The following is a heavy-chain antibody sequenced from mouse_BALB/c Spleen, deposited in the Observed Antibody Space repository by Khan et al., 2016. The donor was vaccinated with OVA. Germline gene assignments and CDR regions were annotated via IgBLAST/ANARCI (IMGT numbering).Heavy chain of an antibody. CDR1: GFTFSTYG. V-gene: IGHV5-6*01. Sequence: EVQGVESGGDLVKPGGSLKLSCVASGFTFSTYGMSWVRQAPDKRLEWVATVSTGGTYTYYPASVKGRFTISRDNAKNTLYLQMSGLRSEDTAMFFWTRLAYYYDSEGFAYWGQGTLVTVS. D-gene: IGHD1-1*01. CDR2: VSTGGTYT. CDR3: TRLAYYYDSEGFAY. J-gene: IGHJ3*01.